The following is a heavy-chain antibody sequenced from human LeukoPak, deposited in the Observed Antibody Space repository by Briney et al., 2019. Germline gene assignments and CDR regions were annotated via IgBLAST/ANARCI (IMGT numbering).Heavy chain of an antibody. D-gene: IGHD3-3*01. J-gene: IGHJ5*02. Sequence: ASVKVSCKASGYTFTSYGISWVRQAPGQGLEWMGWISAYNGNTNYAQKLQGRVTMTTDTSTSTAYMELRSLRSDDTAVYYCARYDFWSGYSNWFDPWGQATLVTVSS. CDR3: ARYDFWSGYSNWFDP. V-gene: IGHV1-18*01. CDR1: GYTFTSYG. CDR2: ISAYNGNT.